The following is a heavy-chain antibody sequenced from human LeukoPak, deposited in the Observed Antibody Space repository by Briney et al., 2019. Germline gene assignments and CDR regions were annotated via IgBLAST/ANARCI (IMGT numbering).Heavy chain of an antibody. CDR3: GRKTGVTGEAFDC. CDR2: IKVDGSEK. D-gene: IGHD7-27*01. Sequence: GGSLRLSCAASGFTFSNYWMSWVRQAPGKGLEWVANIKVDGSEKYYLDSAKGRFTISRDNAKNSVYLQMNSLRTEDTAVYYCGRKTGVTGEAFDCWGQGTLVTVSS. CDR1: GFTFSNYW. J-gene: IGHJ4*02. V-gene: IGHV3-7*03.